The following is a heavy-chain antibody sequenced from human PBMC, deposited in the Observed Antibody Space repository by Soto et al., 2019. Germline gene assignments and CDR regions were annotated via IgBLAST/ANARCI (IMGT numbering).Heavy chain of an antibody. CDR3: PRGYGRNFAS. Sequence: QVQLQQWGAGLLKPSETLSLTCAVYGGSFSGYYWSWIRQPPGKGLEWIGEINHSGSTNYNPSLKSRFTISVDTSKTTFCRKLCYVTAAHTAVYYCPRGYGRNFASWGQGTRVTVSS. CDR1: GGSFSGYY. J-gene: IGHJ4*02. D-gene: IGHD3-10*01. CDR2: INHSGST. V-gene: IGHV4-34*01.